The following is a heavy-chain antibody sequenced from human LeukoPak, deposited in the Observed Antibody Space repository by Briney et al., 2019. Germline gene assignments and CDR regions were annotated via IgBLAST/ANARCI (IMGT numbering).Heavy chain of an antibody. D-gene: IGHD2-8*01. Sequence: GGSLRLSCAVSGFTFSSYWMNWVRQAPGKGLEWVSSVSNSGDYIHYADSVKGRFTISRDNSKNSLYLQMNSLRAEDTAVYYCARALIGYYFDYWGQGTLVTVSS. J-gene: IGHJ4*02. CDR2: VSNSGDYI. CDR1: GFTFSSYW. V-gene: IGHV3-21*06. CDR3: ARALIGYYFDY.